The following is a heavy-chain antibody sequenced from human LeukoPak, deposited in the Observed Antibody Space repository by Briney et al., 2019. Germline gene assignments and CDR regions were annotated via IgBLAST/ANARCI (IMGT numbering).Heavy chain of an antibody. CDR2: ISGSGGST. D-gene: IGHD3-3*01. CDR1: GFTLSNAW. Sequence: GGSLRLSCAASGFTLSNAWMNWVRQAPGKGLEWVSAISGSGGSTYYADSVKGRFTISRDNSKNTLYLQMNSLRAEDTAVYYCAKEGGYYTFDYWGQGTLVTVSS. V-gene: IGHV3-23*01. CDR3: AKEGGYYTFDY. J-gene: IGHJ4*02.